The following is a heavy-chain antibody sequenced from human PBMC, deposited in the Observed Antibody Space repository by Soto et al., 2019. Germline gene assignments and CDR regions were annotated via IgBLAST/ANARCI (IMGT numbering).Heavy chain of an antibody. CDR1: GGSISSYY. CDR2: IYYSGST. CDR3: ARGYYYDSNGYYYYYYGMDV. V-gene: IGHV4-59*01. Sequence: PSETLSLTCTVSGGSISSYYWSWIRQPPGKGLEWIGYIYYSGSTNYNPSLKSRVTISVDTSKNQFSLKLSSVTAADTAVYYCARGYYYDSNGYYYYYYGMDVWGQGTTVTVSS. J-gene: IGHJ6*02. D-gene: IGHD3-22*01.